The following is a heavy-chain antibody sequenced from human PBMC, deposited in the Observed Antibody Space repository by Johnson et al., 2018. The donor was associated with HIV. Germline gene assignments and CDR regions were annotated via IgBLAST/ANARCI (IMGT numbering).Heavy chain of an antibody. D-gene: IGHD6-19*01. V-gene: IGHV3-53*01. Sequence: VQLVESGGGLIQPEGSLRLSCAASGFTVSSNYMSWVRQAPGKGLEWVSVIYSGGSTYYADSVKGRFTISRDNSKNTLYLQMNSLRAEDTAVYYCARDRYSSGWFLDAFDIWGQGTMVTVSS. CDR2: IYSGGST. CDR1: GFTVSSNY. J-gene: IGHJ3*02. CDR3: ARDRYSSGWFLDAFDI.